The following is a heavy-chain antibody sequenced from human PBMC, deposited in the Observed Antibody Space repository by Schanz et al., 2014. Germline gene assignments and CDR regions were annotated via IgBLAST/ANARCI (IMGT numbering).Heavy chain of an antibody. CDR3: ARGYCAGTSCPIFDY. CDR1: GFTLTSHF. Sequence: QLVQSGAEVKKPGASVKVSCKASGFTLTSHFMHWLRQAPGQGLEWMGWINTNTANPTYAQGFTGRFVYTLDASVTTAYLEISSLKAEDTAVYYCARGYCAGTSCPIFDYWGQGTLVTVSS. V-gene: IGHV7-4-1*02. CDR2: INTNTANP. D-gene: IGHD2-2*01. J-gene: IGHJ4*02.